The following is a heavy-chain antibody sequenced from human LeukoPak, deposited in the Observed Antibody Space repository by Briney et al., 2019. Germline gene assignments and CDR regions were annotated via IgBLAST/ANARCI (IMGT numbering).Heavy chain of an antibody. V-gene: IGHV4-39*01. D-gene: IGHD3-3*01. CDR1: GVSISSSNSY. J-gene: IGHJ5*02. Sequence: SETLSLTCTVSGVSISSSNSYWGWIRQPPGKGLEWIGSIYYSGNTYYNASLKSQVSISIDTSKNQFSLRLTSVTAADTAVYYCAKAHDLWHEEGNWFGPWGQGTLVTVSS. CDR3: AKAHDLWHEEGNWFGP. CDR2: IYYSGNT.